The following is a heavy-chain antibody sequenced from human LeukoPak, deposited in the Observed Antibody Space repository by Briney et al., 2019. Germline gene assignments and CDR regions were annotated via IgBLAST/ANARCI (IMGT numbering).Heavy chain of an antibody. CDR1: GYTFTSYG. V-gene: IGHV1-18*01. J-gene: IGHJ6*02. CDR2: ISAYNGNT. Sequence: RASVKVSCKASGYTFTSYGISWVRQAPGQGLEWMGWISAYNGNTNYAQKLQGRVTMTTDTSTSTAYMELRSLRSDDTAVYYCAREVGAYYYYYGMDVWGQGTTVTVSS. D-gene: IGHD1-26*01. CDR3: AREVGAYYYYYGMDV.